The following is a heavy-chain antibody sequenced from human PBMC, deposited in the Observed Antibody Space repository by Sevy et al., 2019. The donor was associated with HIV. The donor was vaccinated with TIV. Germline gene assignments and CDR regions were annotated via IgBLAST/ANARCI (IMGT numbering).Heavy chain of an antibody. CDR2: IYTSGST. CDR3: ARDVERTLYPNWFDP. J-gene: IGHJ5*02. D-gene: IGHD1-1*01. CDR1: GGSISSYY. Sequence: SETLSLTCTVSGGSISSYYWSWIRQPAGKGLEWIGRIYTSGSTNYNPSLKSRVTMSVDTSKNQFSLKLSSVTAADTAVYYCARDVERTLYPNWFDPWGQGTLVTVSS. V-gene: IGHV4-4*07.